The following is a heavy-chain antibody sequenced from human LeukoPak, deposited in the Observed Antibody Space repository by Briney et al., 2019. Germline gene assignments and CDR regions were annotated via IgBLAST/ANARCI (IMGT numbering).Heavy chain of an antibody. CDR3: ARVGYCSGGSCYVPFDY. CDR2: IKQDGSEK. Sequence: GGSLRLSCAASGFAFSSYWMSWVRQAPGKGREGGANIKQDGSEKDYVDSVKGRFTISRDNAKNSLYLQMNSLRAEDTAVYYCARVGYCSGGSCYVPFDYWGQGTLVTVSS. V-gene: IGHV3-7*03. J-gene: IGHJ4*02. D-gene: IGHD2-15*01. CDR1: GFAFSSYW.